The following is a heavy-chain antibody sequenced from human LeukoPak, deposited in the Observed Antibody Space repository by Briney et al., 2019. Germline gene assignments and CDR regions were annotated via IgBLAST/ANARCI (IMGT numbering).Heavy chain of an antibody. CDR3: AKDHGRSDQPGDWFDP. V-gene: IGHV4-59*12. CDR2: IYYTGST. CDR1: GGSISNYY. J-gene: IGHJ5*02. Sequence: SETLSLTCTVSGGSISNYYWSWIRQPPGKGLEWIGYIYYTGSTKNSPSLKSRVTMSLDTSRNQFSLMLRSVTAADTAVYYCAKDHGRSDQPGDWFDPWGQGTLVTVSS. D-gene: IGHD1-14*01.